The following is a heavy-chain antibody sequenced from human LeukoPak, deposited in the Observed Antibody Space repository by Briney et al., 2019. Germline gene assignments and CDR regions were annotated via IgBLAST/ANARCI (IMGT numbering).Heavy chain of an antibody. CDR1: GFTFSSYA. Sequence: GGSLRLSCAASGFTFSSYAMSWVRQAPGKGLEWVSAISGSGGSTYYADSVKGRFTISRDNSKNTLYLQMNSLRAEDTAVYYCAKDRSCTNGVCPNWFDPGGQGTLVTVSS. V-gene: IGHV3-23*01. CDR2: ISGSGGST. J-gene: IGHJ5*02. D-gene: IGHD2-8*01. CDR3: AKDRSCTNGVCPNWFDP.